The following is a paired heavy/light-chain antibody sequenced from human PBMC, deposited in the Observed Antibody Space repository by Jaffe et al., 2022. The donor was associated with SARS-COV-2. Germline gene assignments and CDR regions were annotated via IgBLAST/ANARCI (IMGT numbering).Heavy chain of an antibody. J-gene: IGHJ4*02. CDR2: IKKDGSEK. CDR3: ARDYEAVNWQKRLDS. V-gene: IGHV3-7*01. D-gene: IGHD1-20*01. CDR1: GFTFSSFW. Sequence: EVQLVESGGGLVQPGGSLRLSCTASGFTFSSFWMSWVRQAPGKGLEWVANIKKDGSEKYYLDSIQGRFSISRDNAKNSLYLQVNSLRAEDTAVYYCARDYEAVNWQKRLDSWGQGTQVTVSS.
Light chain of an antibody. CDR1: QSISTW. CDR3: QQYFSYPYT. CDR2: KAS. V-gene: IGKV1-5*03. Sequence: DIQMTQSPSTLSASVGDRVTITCRASQSISTWLAWYQQKPGKAPKLLIYKASSLESGVPSRFSGSGSATEFTLTISSLQPDDFATYYCQQYFSYPYTFGQGTKLEIK. J-gene: IGKJ2*01.